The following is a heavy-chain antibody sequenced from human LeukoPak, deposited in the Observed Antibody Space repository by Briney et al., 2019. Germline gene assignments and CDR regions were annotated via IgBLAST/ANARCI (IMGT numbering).Heavy chain of an antibody. CDR2: ISYDGSDT. D-gene: IGHD3-10*01. V-gene: IGHV3-30*04. CDR1: GFTFSSYA. J-gene: IGHJ6*02. Sequence: GGSLRLSCAASGFTFSSYAMQWVRQAPGKGLEWVAVISYDGSDTYYADSVKGRFTISRDNSKNTMSLQMNSLRAEDTAVYYCARDRYYGSGMGRDYYYYYGMDVWGQGTTVTVSS. CDR3: ARDRYYGSGMGRDYYYYYGMDV.